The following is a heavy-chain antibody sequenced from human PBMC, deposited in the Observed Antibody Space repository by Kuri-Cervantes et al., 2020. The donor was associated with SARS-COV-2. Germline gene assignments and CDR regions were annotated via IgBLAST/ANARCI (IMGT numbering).Heavy chain of an antibody. D-gene: IGHD2-2*01. CDR3: ARHLAGDYCDSTTCPPFFYYYYMDV. CDR2: IHYSGST. J-gene: IGHJ6*03. V-gene: IGHV4-39*01. Sequence: SETLSLTCTVSGGSISSTYYWGWVRQPPGKGLEWIGSIHYSGSTYYNPSLKSRVTMSVDTSKNQFSLKLNSVTAADSAVYYCARHLAGDYCDSTTCPPFFYYYYMDVWGKGTTVTVSS. CDR1: GGSISSTYY.